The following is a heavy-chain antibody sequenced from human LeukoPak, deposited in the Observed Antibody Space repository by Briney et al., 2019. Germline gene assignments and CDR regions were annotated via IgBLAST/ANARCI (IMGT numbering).Heavy chain of an antibody. CDR3: AREIPDCGGDCYSDY. CDR2: IIPILGIA. J-gene: IGHJ4*02. Sequence: ASVNVSCKASGGTFSSYAISWVRQAPGQGLEWMGRIIPILGIANYAQKFQGRVTITADKSTSTAYMELSSLRSEDTAVYYCAREIPDCGGDCYSDYWGQGTLVTVSS. V-gene: IGHV1-69*04. CDR1: GGTFSSYA. D-gene: IGHD2-21*02.